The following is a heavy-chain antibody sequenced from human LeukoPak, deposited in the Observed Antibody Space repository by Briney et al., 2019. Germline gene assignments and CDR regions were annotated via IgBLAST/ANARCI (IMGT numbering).Heavy chain of an antibody. CDR3: ARGYRYDSSGYYYLDY. Sequence: GGSLRLSCAASGFTVSSNYMSWVRQAPGKGLEWVSVIYSGGSTYYADSVKGRFTISRDNSKNTLYLQMNSLRAEDTAVYYCARGYRYDSSGYYYLDYWGQGTLSPSPQ. D-gene: IGHD3-22*01. V-gene: IGHV3-53*01. J-gene: IGHJ4*02. CDR2: IYSGGST. CDR1: GFTVSSNY.